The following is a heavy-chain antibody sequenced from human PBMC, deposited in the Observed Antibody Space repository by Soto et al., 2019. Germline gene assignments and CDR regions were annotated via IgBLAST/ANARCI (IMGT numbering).Heavy chain of an antibody. CDR3: ARIEMASIK. Sequence: LSLTCSVSGASIRSGGYYWSWLRQSPGKGLEWIGHIYYTGSTSYSPSLKSRLTISLDTSKNQFSLDLRSVTAADTAMYYCARIEMASIKWGRGTLVTVSS. CDR1: GASIRSGGYY. V-gene: IGHV4-31*03. CDR2: IYYTGST. J-gene: IGHJ4*02.